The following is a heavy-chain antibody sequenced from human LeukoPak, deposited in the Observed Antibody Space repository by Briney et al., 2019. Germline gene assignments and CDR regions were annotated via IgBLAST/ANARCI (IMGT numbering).Heavy chain of an antibody. CDR2: IYYSGST. D-gene: IGHD3-10*02. J-gene: IGHJ4*02. Sequence: KPSETLSLTCTVSGGSISSSSYYWGWIRQPPGKGLEWIGSIYYSGSTYYNPSLKSRVTISVDTSKNQFSLKLSSVTAADTAVYYCARLFSPGNFDYWGQGTLVTVSS. V-gene: IGHV4-39*01. CDR3: ARLFSPGNFDY. CDR1: GGSISSSSYY.